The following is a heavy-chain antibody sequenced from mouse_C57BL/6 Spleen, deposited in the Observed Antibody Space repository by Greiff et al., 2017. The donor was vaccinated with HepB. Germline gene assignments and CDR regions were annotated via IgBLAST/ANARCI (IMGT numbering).Heavy chain of an antibody. CDR1: GSTFTDYN. J-gene: IGHJ4*01. D-gene: IGHD1-1*01. Sequence: VQLQQSGPELVKPGASVKIPCKASGSTFTDYNMDWVKQSHGKSLEWIGDINPNNGGTIYNQKFKGKATLTVDKSSSTAYMELRSLTSEDTAVYYCAFSYYYGSSYGAMDYWGQGTSVTVSS. CDR2: INPNNGGT. V-gene: IGHV1-18*01. CDR3: AFSYYYGSSYGAMDY.